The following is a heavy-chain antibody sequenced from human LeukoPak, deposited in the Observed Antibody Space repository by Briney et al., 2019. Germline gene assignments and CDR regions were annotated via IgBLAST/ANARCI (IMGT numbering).Heavy chain of an antibody. V-gene: IGHV3-33*01. CDR1: GLTFSSYG. CDR3: ARDQRVAYSSSWYGGAFDI. Sequence: GGCLRLSCAASGLTFSSYGMHWVRQAPGKGREWVAVIWYDGSNKYYADSVKGRFTISRNNSKNTLYLQMNSLRAEDTAAYYCARDQRVAYSSSWYGGAFDIWGQGTMVTVSS. CDR2: IWYDGSNK. D-gene: IGHD6-13*01. J-gene: IGHJ3*02.